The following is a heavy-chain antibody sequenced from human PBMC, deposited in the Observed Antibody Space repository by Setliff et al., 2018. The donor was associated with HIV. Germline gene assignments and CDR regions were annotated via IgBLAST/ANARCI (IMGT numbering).Heavy chain of an antibody. Sequence: GGSLRLSCTASGFSIDDYAMNWFRQAPGGGLEWVGLVRGIAYGGTTEYAASVRGRFTISRDDSKNIAYLQMNSLKTEDTAVYFCTRDGGGDYGVYAPDYWGQGTLVTVSS. J-gene: IGHJ4*02. CDR2: VRGIAYGGTT. D-gene: IGHD4-17*01. V-gene: IGHV3-49*03. CDR1: GFSIDDYA. CDR3: TRDGGGDYGVYAPDY.